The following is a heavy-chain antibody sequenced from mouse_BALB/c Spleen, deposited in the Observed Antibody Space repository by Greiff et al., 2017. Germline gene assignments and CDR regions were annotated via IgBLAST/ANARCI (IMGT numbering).Heavy chain of an antibody. Sequence: LQQPGSELVRPGASVKLSCKASGYTFTSYWMHWVKQRHGQGLEWIGNIYPGSGSTNYDEKFKSKGTLTVDTSSSTAYMHLSSLTSEDSAVYYCTRAAGDSRIHYAMDYWGKGTSVTVSS. CDR2: IYPGSGST. J-gene: IGHJ4*01. CDR3: TRAAGDSRIHYAMDY. V-gene: IGHV1S22*01. D-gene: IGHD2-13*01. CDR1: GYTFTSYW.